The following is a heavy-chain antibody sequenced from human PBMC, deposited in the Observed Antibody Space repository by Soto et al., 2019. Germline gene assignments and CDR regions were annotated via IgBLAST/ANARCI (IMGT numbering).Heavy chain of an antibody. Sequence: QVQLVQSGAEVKKPGSSVKVSCKASGGTFSSYAISWVRQAPGQGLEWMGGIIPIFGTANYAQKFQGRVTITADESTRTAYMELSRLRSEDTAVYYGARAGIKRWRQREVTVFDYWGQGTLVTVSS. CDR1: GGTFSSYA. CDR3: ARAGIKRWRQREVTVFDY. CDR2: IIPIFGTA. J-gene: IGHJ4*02. V-gene: IGHV1-69*12. D-gene: IGHD2-21*02.